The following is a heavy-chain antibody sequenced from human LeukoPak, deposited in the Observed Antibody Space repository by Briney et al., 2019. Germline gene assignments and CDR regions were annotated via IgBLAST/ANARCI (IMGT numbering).Heavy chain of an antibody. CDR1: GGSITGYY. D-gene: IGHD3-22*01. Sequence: TSETLSLTCTVSGGSITGYYWNWIRQPAGQGLEWLGRVYSSGVGNYNPSLTSRVTMSVDTSKNQFSLKLTSLTAAGTAVYYCAREEFLHEIDSSGYFVYWGQGTLVTVSS. CDR3: AREEFLHEIDSSGYFVY. J-gene: IGHJ4*02. CDR2: VYSSGVG. V-gene: IGHV4-4*07.